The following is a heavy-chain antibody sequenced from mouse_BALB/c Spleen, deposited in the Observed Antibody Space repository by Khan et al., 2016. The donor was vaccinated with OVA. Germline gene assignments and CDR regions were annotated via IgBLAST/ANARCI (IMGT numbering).Heavy chain of an antibody. J-gene: IGHJ3*01. V-gene: IGHV2-2*02. Sequence: VQLKESGPGLVQPSQSLSITCTVSGFSLTNYSVHWVRQSPGKGLEWLGVIWSAGSTDYNAAFISRLTNRKDNSRSQVFFKMNSLQPNDTAIYYCARRGYDYGRGALFAYWGQGTLVTVSA. D-gene: IGHD2-4*01. CDR2: IWSAGST. CDR3: ARRGYDYGRGALFAY. CDR1: GFSLTNYS.